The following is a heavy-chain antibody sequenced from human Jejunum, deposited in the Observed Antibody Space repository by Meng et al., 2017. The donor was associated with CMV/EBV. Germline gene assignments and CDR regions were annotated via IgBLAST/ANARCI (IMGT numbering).Heavy chain of an antibody. V-gene: IGHV3-21*01. CDR3: ARDIDH. Sequence: VQLVDSGGGLVKPVGSLRLSCIGSGFTFSSYNMNWVRQAPGKGLEWVSSISSSSRYINYADSVKGRFTISRDNAKNSLYLQMNSLRVEDTAIYYCARDIDHWGQGTLVTVSS. CDR2: ISSSSRYI. CDR1: GFTFSSYN. J-gene: IGHJ5*02.